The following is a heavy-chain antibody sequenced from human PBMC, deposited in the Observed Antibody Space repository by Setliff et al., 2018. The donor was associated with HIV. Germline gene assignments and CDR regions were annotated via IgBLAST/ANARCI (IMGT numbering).Heavy chain of an antibody. Sequence: GESLKISCAASVFTFNNYGVNWVRQAPGKGLEWVAFIRYDGSQKYYVDSVKGRFTISRDNSKNTLYLQMNSLRAEDTAVYYCAKDRTSYGDNWFDPWGQGTLVTVSS. V-gene: IGHV3-30*02. CDR1: VFTFNNYG. CDR3: AKDRTSYGDNWFDP. CDR2: IRYDGSQK. D-gene: IGHD4-17*01. J-gene: IGHJ5*02.